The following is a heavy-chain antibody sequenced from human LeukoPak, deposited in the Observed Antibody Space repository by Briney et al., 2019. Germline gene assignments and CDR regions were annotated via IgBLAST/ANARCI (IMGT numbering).Heavy chain of an antibody. J-gene: IGHJ4*02. V-gene: IGHV4-34*01. CDR3: ARGEGIMYYDFWSGYSHYFDY. CDR2: INHSGST. D-gene: IGHD3-3*01. Sequence: SETLSLTCAVYGGSFSGYYWSWIRQPPGKGLEWIGEINHSGSTNYNPSLKSRVTISVDTSKNQFPLKLSSVTAADTAVYYCARGEGIMYYDFWSGYSHYFDYWGQGTLVTVSS. CDR1: GGSFSGYY.